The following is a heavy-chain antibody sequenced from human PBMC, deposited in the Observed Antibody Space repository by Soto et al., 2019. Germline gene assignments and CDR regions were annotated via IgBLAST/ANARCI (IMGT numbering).Heavy chain of an antibody. V-gene: IGHV1-69*13. Sequence: SVKGSCKASGGTFSSYAISWVRQAPGQGLEWMGGIIPIFGTENYAQKFQGRVTITADASTSTAYMELSSLRSEDTAVYYCARGLHDYSNYYFDYWGQGTLVTVSS. CDR2: IIPIFGTE. CDR3: ARGLHDYSNYYFDY. J-gene: IGHJ4*02. CDR1: GGTFSSYA. D-gene: IGHD4-4*01.